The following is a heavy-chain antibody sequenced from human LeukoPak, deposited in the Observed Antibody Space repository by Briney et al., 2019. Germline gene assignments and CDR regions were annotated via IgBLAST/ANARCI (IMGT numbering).Heavy chain of an antibody. J-gene: IGHJ4*02. Sequence: GRSLRLPCAASGFTFSSYGMHWVRQAPGKGLEWIAVVWSDGSNRFYADSVEGRFTISRDNSKNTLYLQMNSLRAEDTAVYYCAKSNTESQTTVGNWGQGTLVSVSS. V-gene: IGHV3-33*06. CDR2: VWSDGSNR. CDR1: GFTFSSYG. CDR3: AKSNTESQTTVGN. D-gene: IGHD1-14*01.